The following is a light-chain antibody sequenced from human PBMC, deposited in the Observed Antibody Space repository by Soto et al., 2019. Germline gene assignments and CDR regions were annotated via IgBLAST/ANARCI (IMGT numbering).Light chain of an antibody. J-gene: IGLJ1*01. V-gene: IGLV2-23*02. CDR1: SSDVGSYNL. Sequence: QSALTQPASVSGSPGQSITISCTGTSSDVGSYNLVSWYQQHPGTAPKLVIYEVSKRPSGVSNRFSGSKSGNTASLTISGLQAEDEAGYYCCSYAGSGTPYVFGTGTKLTVL. CDR2: EVS. CDR3: CSYAGSGTPYV.